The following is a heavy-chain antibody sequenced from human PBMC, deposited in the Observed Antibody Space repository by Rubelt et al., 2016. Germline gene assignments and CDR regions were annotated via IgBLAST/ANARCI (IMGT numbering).Heavy chain of an antibody. D-gene: IGHD3-3*01. J-gene: IGHJ5*02. V-gene: IGHV3-7*04. CDR3: ARAKLRFLAWTYNWFDP. Sequence: EVQLVESGGGLVQPGGSLRLSCAASGFTVSSYWMTWVRQAPGKGLEWVANIKQDGSDKFDVDSVKGRFTIDRDNDKNSLYMQMNSLTADDTAVYYCARAKLRFLAWTYNWFDPWGPGTLVTVSS. CDR1: GFTVSSYW. CDR2: IKQDGSDK.